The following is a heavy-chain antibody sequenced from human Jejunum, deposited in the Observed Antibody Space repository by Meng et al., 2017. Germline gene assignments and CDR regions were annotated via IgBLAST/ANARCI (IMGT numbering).Heavy chain of an antibody. CDR1: GYSFSDYW. CDR3: ARKGKDNNNIYYFDY. Sequence: GKSLKISCKASGYSFSDYWIGWLRLMPGEGLEWVAIFYPGDSDARYSPSFQGQVTISADKSTTTAYLQWSSLKAADTAMYYCARKGKDNNNIYYFDYWGQGTRVTGSS. D-gene: IGHD1-14*01. CDR2: FYPGDSDA. J-gene: IGHJ4*02. V-gene: IGHV5-51*03.